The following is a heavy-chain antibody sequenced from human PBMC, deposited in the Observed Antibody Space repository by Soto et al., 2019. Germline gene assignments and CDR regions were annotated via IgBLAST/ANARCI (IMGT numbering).Heavy chain of an antibody. CDR1: GGSIRSSTY. D-gene: IGHD3-16*01. CDR2: ISQSGST. V-gene: IGHV4-4*02. Sequence: QVLLQESGPGLVKPSGTLSLTCTVSGGSIRSSTYWSWVRQPPGKGLEWIGDISQSGSTNYNPSLQRHLIISVDTAKTEFSLRLTPVTAADTGIYYCAKVGGVYNATPWGKGYWGPGILVNVSS. CDR3: AKVGGVYNATPWGKGY. J-gene: IGHJ4*02.